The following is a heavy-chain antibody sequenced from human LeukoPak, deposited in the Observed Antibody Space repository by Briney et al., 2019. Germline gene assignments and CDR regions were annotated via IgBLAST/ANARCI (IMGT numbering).Heavy chain of an antibody. Sequence: GESLKNSCKGSGYSFTSYWIGWVRQMPGKGLEWMVIIYPGDSDTRYSPSFQGQVTISADKSISTAYLQWSSLKASDTAMYYCARRSDCGGDCYWFDYWGQGTLVTVSS. J-gene: IGHJ4*02. D-gene: IGHD2-21*02. V-gene: IGHV5-51*01. CDR3: ARRSDCGGDCYWFDY. CDR2: IYPGDSDT. CDR1: GYSFTSYW.